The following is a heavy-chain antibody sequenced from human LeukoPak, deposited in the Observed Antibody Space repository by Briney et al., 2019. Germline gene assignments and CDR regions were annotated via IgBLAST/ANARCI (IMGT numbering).Heavy chain of an antibody. CDR3: AKGGTDSSGYYGFYFDY. Sequence: GGSLRLSCAVSGFTFDSYGMHWVRQAPGKGLEWVAVISYDGNNKYYANSVKGRFTISRDNSKNTLYLQMNSLRAEDTAVYYCAKGGTDSSGYYGFYFDYWGQGTLVTVSS. D-gene: IGHD3-22*01. CDR1: GFTFDSYG. V-gene: IGHV3-30*18. CDR2: ISYDGNNK. J-gene: IGHJ4*02.